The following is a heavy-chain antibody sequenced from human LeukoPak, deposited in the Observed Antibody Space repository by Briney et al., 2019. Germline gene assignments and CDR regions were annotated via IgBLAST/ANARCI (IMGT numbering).Heavy chain of an antibody. J-gene: IGHJ5*02. V-gene: IGHV1-8*03. CDR3: ARDQSGEWELLSGWWFDP. D-gene: IGHD1-26*01. CDR1: GGTFSSYD. Sequence: ASVKVSCKASGGTFSSYDINWVRQATGQGLEWMGWMNPNSGNTGYAQKFQGRITITRNTSIRTAYMELSSLRSEDTAVYYCARDQSGEWELLSGWWFDPWGQGTLVTVSS. CDR2: MNPNSGNT.